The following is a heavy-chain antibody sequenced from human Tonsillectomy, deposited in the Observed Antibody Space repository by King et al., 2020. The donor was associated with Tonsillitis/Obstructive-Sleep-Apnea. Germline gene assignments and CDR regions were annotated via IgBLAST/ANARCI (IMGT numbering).Heavy chain of an antibody. CDR1: GYSFTSYW. V-gene: IGHV5-10-1*03. CDR2: IDPSDSYT. CDR3: AGREDCYFDL. J-gene: IGHJ2*01. Sequence: QLVQSGAEVKKPGESLKISCKGSGYSFTSYWISWVRQMPGKGLEWMGRIDPSDSYTNYSPSFQGHVTISVDKSISTAYLQWSSLKASDTAVYYCAGREDCYFDLWGRGTLVTVSS. D-gene: IGHD5-24*01.